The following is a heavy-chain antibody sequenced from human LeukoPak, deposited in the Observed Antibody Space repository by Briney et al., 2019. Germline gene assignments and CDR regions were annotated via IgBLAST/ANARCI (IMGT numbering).Heavy chain of an antibody. J-gene: IGHJ6*02. Sequence: SETLSLTCTVFGGSFTDYFWTWIRHSPGKGLEWIGEINDYTGDSKYNPSLNSRVSISLENSKNQLSLELRSVTAADTAVYYCARGRIAKIVVVHSFSYGMDGWAKEPRSPSP. CDR2: INDYTGDS. CDR3: ARGRIAKIVVVHSFSYGMDG. V-gene: IGHV4-34*01. D-gene: IGHD3-22*01. CDR1: GGSFTDYF.